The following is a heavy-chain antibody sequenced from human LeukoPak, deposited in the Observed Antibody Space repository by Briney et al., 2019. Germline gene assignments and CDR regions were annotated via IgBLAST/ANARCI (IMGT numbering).Heavy chain of an antibody. D-gene: IGHD2-21*02. Sequence: GGSLRLSCAASGFTFSSYSMNWVRQAPGKGLEWVSSISSGSSYIYYADSVKCRFTNYRDNAKNSLYLPMNSLRAEDTAVYYCARDLRRHIVVVTASICDSPPPETNDRWGQGTLVTVSS. J-gene: IGHJ4*02. CDR2: ISSGSSYI. CDR3: ARDLRRHIVVVTASICDSPPPETNDR. CDR1: GFTFSSYS. V-gene: IGHV3-21*01.